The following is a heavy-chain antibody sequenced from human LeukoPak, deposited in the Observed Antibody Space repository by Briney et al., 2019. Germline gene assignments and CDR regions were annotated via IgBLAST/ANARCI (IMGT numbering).Heavy chain of an antibody. Sequence: ASVKVSCKASGYTFTSPYMHWVRQAPGQGLEWMGWINPNSGETRYAEKFQGRVTVTRDTSISTAYMELNSLTSDDTAVYYCAVLEYSSSSDLDYWGQGTLVTVSS. CDR3: AVLEYSSSSDLDY. V-gene: IGHV1-2*02. J-gene: IGHJ4*02. CDR1: GYTFTSPY. CDR2: INPNSGET. D-gene: IGHD6-6*01.